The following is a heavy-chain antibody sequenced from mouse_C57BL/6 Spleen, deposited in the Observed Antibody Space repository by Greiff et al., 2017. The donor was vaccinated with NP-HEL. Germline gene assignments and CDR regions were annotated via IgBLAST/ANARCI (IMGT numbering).Heavy chain of an antibody. CDR1: GYTFTDYE. Sequence: VKLQESGAELVRPGASVTLSCKASGYTFTDYEMHWVKQTPVHGLEWIGAIDPETGGTAYNQKFKGKAILTADKSSSTAYMELRSLTSEDSAVYYCTRGDPYAMDYWGQGTSVTVSS. CDR3: TRGDPYAMDY. CDR2: IDPETGGT. V-gene: IGHV1-15*01. D-gene: IGHD3-3*01. J-gene: IGHJ4*01.